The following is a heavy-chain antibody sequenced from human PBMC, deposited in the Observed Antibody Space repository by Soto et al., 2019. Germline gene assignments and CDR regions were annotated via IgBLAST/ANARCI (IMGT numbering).Heavy chain of an antibody. V-gene: IGHV4-59*01. CDR2: IYYSGST. D-gene: IGHD3-22*01. J-gene: IGHJ4*02. Sequence: PSETLSLTCTVSGGSISSYYWSWIRQPPGKGLEWIGYIYYSGSTNYNPSLKSRVTISVDTSKNQFSLKLSSVTAADTAVYYCARSPYYYDSSGYYEVFDYWGQGTLVTVSS. CDR3: ARSPYYYDSSGYYEVFDY. CDR1: GGSISSYY.